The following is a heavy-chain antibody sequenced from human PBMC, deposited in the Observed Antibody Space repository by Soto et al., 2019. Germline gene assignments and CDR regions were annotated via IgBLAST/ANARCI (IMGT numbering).Heavy chain of an antibody. CDR3: ARDSSGAAVGIYGMDV. D-gene: IGHD6-13*01. CDR2: ISTYNDYT. J-gene: IGHJ6*02. CDR1: DYTFTNYG. V-gene: IGHV1-18*01. Sequence: QVQLVQSGAEVKKPGASVKVSCKASDYTFTNYGISWVRQAPGQGLEWMGWISTYNDYTNYARKFQGRVTMTTDTSTSTAYMELRSLRSDDTAVYYCARDSSGAAVGIYGMDVWGQGTTVTVSS.